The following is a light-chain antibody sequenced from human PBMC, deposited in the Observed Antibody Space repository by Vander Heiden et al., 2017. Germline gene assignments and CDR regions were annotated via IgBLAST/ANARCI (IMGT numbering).Light chain of an antibody. J-gene: IGKJ4*01. CDR1: QAISRD. Sequence: TFPCRASQAISRDLAWYQQKPGKAPKLLIYDSSTLQSVVPSRFSGSGSGTDFTLTISSLQPEDFATYYCQQLNSYPLTFGGGTKVEI. CDR2: DSS. V-gene: IGKV1-9*01. CDR3: QQLNSYPLT.